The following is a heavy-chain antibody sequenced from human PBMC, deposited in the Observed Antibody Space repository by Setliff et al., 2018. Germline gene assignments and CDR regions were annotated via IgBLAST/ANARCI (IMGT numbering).Heavy chain of an antibody. J-gene: IGHJ4*02. D-gene: IGHD5-12*01. CDR1: GGSFSGYY. CDR3: ARGGYSRGPPVYYFDY. CDR2: INHSGST. Sequence: LSLTCAVYGGSFSGYYWSWIRQPPGKGLEWIGEINHSGSTNYNPSLKSRVTISVDTSKNQFSLKLSSVTAADTAVYYCARGGYSRGPPVYYFDYWGQGTRVTGSS. V-gene: IGHV4-34*01.